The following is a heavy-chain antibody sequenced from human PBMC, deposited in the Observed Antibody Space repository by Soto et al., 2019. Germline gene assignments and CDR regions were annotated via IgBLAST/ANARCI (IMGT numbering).Heavy chain of an antibody. Sequence: PSETLSLTCTVSGDSISSSYYWGWVRQPPGKGLECIGAVYYTGFTYYNPSLKSRLTISLDTSKNQFSLRLSSVTAADTAIYYCERLPVVVIALGYFDPWGPGTLVTVS. CDR1: GDSISSSYY. CDR3: ERLPVVVIALGYFDP. V-gene: IGHV4-39*01. J-gene: IGHJ5*02. CDR2: VYYTGFT. D-gene: IGHD2-21*01.